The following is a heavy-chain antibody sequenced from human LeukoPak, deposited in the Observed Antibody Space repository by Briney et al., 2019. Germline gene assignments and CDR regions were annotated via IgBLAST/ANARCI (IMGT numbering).Heavy chain of an antibody. V-gene: IGHV3-30*04. D-gene: IGHD3-10*01. CDR2: ISYDGSNK. J-gene: IGHJ5*02. Sequence: GGSLRLSCAASGFTFSSYAMHWVRQAPGKGLEWVAVISYDGSNKYYADSVKGRFTISRDNSKNTLYLQMNSLRAEDAAVYYCARDRGYYGSGSYYHWGQGTLVTVSS. CDR3: ARDRGYYGSGSYYH. CDR1: GFTFSSYA.